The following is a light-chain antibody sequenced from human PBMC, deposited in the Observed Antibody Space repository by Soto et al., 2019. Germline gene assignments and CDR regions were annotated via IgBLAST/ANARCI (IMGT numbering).Light chain of an antibody. Sequence: QSALTQPASVSGSPGQSITISCTGTSSDVGGYNYVSWYQQHPGEAPKLMIYEVSNRPSGVSNRFSGSKSGNTASLTISGLQAEDEADYYCSSYTSSSTYVFGTGTKVTVL. CDR2: EVS. CDR1: SSDVGGYNY. V-gene: IGLV2-14*01. CDR3: SSYTSSSTYV. J-gene: IGLJ1*01.